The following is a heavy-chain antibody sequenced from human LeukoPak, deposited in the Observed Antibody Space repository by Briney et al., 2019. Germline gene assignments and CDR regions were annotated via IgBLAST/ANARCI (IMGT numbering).Heavy chain of an antibody. CDR3: ARGYTYGFFDY. Sequence: GGSLRLSCAASGFTFSDRYMDWVRQAPGKGPEWVARIRNKANSYTTEYAASVEGRFIISRDDSKNSLYLQMNSLKTEDTAVYYCARGYTYGFFDYWGQGTLVTVSS. CDR1: GFTFSDRY. V-gene: IGHV3-72*01. CDR2: IRNKANSYTT. J-gene: IGHJ4*02. D-gene: IGHD5-18*01.